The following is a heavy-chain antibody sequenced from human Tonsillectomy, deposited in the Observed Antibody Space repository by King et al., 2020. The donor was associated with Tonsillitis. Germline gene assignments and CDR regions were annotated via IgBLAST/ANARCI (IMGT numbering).Heavy chain of an antibody. Sequence: VQLVESGGGLVKPGGSLRLSCAASGFTFSDYYMSWIRQAPGEGLGWLSYISSSRTYTNYADSVKGRFTISRDNAKNSLYLQMNSLRAEDTAVYYCARSPLGASSVQFDYWGQGTLVTVSS. J-gene: IGHJ4*02. CDR3: ARSPLGASSVQFDY. D-gene: IGHD6-6*01. CDR1: GFTFSDYY. CDR2: ISSSRTYT. V-gene: IGHV3-11*05.